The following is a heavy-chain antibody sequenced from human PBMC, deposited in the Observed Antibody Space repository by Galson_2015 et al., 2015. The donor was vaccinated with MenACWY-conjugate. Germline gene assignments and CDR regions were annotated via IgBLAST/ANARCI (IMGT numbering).Heavy chain of an antibody. V-gene: IGHV3-23*01. D-gene: IGHD2/OR15-2a*01. CDR3: ARDLYGPWDYFDH. J-gene: IGHJ4*01. Sequence: SLRLSCAASGFTFSDYAMTWVRQAPGRGLEWVSGISGSGDTTYYADPVKGRFATSRDNSKNTLSLQMNGLRAEDTGVYFCARDLYGPWDYFDHWGHGVLVTVSS. CDR1: GFTFSDYA. CDR2: ISGSGDTT.